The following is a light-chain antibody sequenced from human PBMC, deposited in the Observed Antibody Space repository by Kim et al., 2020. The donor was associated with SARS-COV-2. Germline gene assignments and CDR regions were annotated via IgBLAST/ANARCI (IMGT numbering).Light chain of an antibody. CDR1: QTVSSNY. J-gene: IGKJ4*01. CDR2: GAS. CDR3: QQYGISTT. V-gene: IGKV3-20*01. Sequence: LSPGERATLSCRASQTVSSNYLAWYQQKPGQAPRLLIYGASIRATGIPDRFSGSGSGTDFTLTIRGLEPEDFAVYHCQQYGISTTFGGGTKVDIK.